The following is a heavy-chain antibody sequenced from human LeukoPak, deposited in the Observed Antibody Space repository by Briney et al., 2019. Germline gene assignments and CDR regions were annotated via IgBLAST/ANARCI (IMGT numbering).Heavy chain of an antibody. J-gene: IGHJ4*02. D-gene: IGHD3-22*01. CDR3: ARVGNYYDSSGYYYDY. CDR2: IYYSGST. Sequence: PSETLSLTCTVSGGSISSGDYYWSWIRQPPGKGLEWIGYIYYSGSTYYNPSLKSRVTISVDTSKNQFSLKLSSVTAADTAVYYCARVGNYYDSSGYYYDYWGQGTLVTVSS. CDR1: GGSISSGDYY. V-gene: IGHV4-30-4*01.